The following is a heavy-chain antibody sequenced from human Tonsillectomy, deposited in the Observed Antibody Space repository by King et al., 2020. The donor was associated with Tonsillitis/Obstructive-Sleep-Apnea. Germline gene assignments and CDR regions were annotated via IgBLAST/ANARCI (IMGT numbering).Heavy chain of an antibody. Sequence: VQLVESGGGLVQPGGSLRLSCAASGFTFSSYAMNWVRQAPGKGLEWVSAISGGGGGTYYADSVKGRFTISRDNSKSTLYLQMNSLRAGDTAVYFCAKEGASVVVPAAMPYWYFDLWGRGTLVTVSS. J-gene: IGHJ2*01. CDR3: AKEGASVVVPAAMPYWYFDL. CDR1: GFTFSSYA. CDR2: ISGGGGGT. V-gene: IGHV3-23*04. D-gene: IGHD2-2*01.